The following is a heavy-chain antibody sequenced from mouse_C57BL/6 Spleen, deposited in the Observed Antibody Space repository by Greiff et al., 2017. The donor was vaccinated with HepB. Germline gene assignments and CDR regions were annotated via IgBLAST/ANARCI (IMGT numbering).Heavy chain of an antibody. Sequence: VQLQQSGAELARPGASVKLSCKASGYTFTSYGISWVKQRTGQGLEWIGEIYPRSGNTYYNEKFKGKATLTADKSSSTAYMELRSLTSEDAAFYVYARRVAGTGDFDVWGTGTTVTVSS. V-gene: IGHV1-81*01. J-gene: IGHJ1*03. D-gene: IGHD4-1*01. CDR3: ARRVAGTGDFDV. CDR1: GYTFTSYG. CDR2: IYPRSGNT.